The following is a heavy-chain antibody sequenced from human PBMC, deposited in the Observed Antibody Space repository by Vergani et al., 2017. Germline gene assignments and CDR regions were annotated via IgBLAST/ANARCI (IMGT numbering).Heavy chain of an antibody. J-gene: IGHJ6*02. CDR1: GGSISSSSYY. Sequence: QVQLQQWGAGLVKPSETLSLTCTVSGGSISSSSYYWGWIRQPPGKGLEWIGSIYASGSTNYNPSLKSRVTISVDTSKNQFSLKLSSVTAADTAVYYCARRTTANYYYYGMDVWGQGTTVTVSS. CDR3: ARRTTANYYYYGMDV. V-gene: IGHV4-39*07. CDR2: IYASGST. D-gene: IGHD1-7*01.